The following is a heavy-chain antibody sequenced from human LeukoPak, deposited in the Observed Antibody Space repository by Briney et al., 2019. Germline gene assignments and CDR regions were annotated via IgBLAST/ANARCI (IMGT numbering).Heavy chain of an antibody. CDR1: GYTFTGYY. CDR3: AGGGGSYGDV. J-gene: IGHJ3*01. Sequence: ASVKVSCKASGYTFTGYYMHWVRQAPGQGLEWMGRFDPYSGGASYVLKFEGRVTVTRDPSISTDYMELSRLRPDDTAVYYCAGGGGSYGDVWGQGTAVTVSS. V-gene: IGHV1-2*06. D-gene: IGHD1-26*01. CDR2: FDPYSGGA.